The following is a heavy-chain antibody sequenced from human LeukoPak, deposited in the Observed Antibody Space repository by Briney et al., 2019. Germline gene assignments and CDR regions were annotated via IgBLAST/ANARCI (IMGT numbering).Heavy chain of an antibody. CDR2: IKQDGSDK. V-gene: IGHV3-7*01. CDR1: GLTFSDYW. J-gene: IGHJ4*01. D-gene: IGHD6-13*01. CDR3: ARDGTAAGLYFDL. Sequence: GGSLRLSCAVSGLTFSDYWMNWVRQAPGKGLEWVASIKQDGSDKSYVDSVKGRFTISRDNAKNSLYLQMSSLRVEDTAVYYCARDGTAAGLYFDLWGQGTLVTVSS.